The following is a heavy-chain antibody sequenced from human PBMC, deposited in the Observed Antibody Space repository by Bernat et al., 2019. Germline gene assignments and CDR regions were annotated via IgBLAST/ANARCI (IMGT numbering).Heavy chain of an antibody. CDR3: AREGGVKLPTYYYYMDV. CDR1: GFTFSSYW. CDR2: INSDGSST. Sequence: EVQLVESGGGLVQPGGSLRLSCAASGFTFSSYWMHWVRQAPGKGLVWVSRINSDGSSTSYADSVKGRFTISRVNAKNTLYLQMNSLRAEDTAVYYCAREGGVKLPTYYYYMDVWGKGTTVTVSS. V-gene: IGHV3-74*01. D-gene: IGHD4-23*01. J-gene: IGHJ6*03.